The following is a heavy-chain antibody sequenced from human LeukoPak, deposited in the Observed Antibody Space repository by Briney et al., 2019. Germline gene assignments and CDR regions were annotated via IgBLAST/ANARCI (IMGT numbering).Heavy chain of an antibody. CDR2: VSDSGGTT. CDR3: AKDKGYSGYDYVDY. Sequence: GGSLRLSCAASGFTFSNYFMNWVRQAPGKGLEFVSAVSDSGGTTYYADSVKGRFTISRDNSKNTPYLQMNSLRAEDTAVYYCAKDKGYSGYDYVDYWGQGTLVTVSS. CDR1: GFTFSNYF. J-gene: IGHJ4*02. D-gene: IGHD5-12*01. V-gene: IGHV3-23*01.